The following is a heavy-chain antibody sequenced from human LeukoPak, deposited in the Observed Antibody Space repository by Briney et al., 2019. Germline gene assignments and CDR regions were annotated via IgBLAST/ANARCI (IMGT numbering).Heavy chain of an antibody. D-gene: IGHD3-22*01. Sequence: ASVKVSCKASGYTFTSYGISWVRQAPGQGLECMGWISAYNGNTNYAQKFQDRLTMTTDKSTSTAYMELRSLRSDDTAVYYCARDTAMAYYEESYFDPWGQGTLVTVSS. CDR2: ISAYNGNT. J-gene: IGHJ5*02. CDR1: GYTFTSYG. CDR3: ARDTAMAYYEESYFDP. V-gene: IGHV1-18*01.